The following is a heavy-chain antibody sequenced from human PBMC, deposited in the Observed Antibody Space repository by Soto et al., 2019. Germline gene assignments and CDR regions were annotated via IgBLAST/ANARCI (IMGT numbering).Heavy chain of an antibody. V-gene: IGHV4-34*01. CDR3: ARRRSYDLWSGYCTGYYFDY. Sequence: SETLSLTCAVYGGSFSGYYLSWNRQPPGKGLEWIGEINHSGSTNYNPSLKSRVTISVDTSKNQFSLKLSSVTAADTAVYYCARRRSYDLWSGYCTGYYFDYWGQGTLVTVSS. D-gene: IGHD3-3*01. CDR1: GGSFSGYY. J-gene: IGHJ4*02. CDR2: INHSGST.